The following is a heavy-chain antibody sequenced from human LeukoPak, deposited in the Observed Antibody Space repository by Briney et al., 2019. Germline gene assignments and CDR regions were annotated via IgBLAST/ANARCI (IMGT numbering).Heavy chain of an antibody. J-gene: IGHJ3*02. Sequence: GGSLRLSCAASGFIFSGSAMHWVRQASGKGLEWVGRIRTKTKTYATTYGASVKGRFTISRDDSKNTAYLQMNSLKTEDTAVYYCTSPRITMVRGVIIPNDAFDIWGQGTMVTVSS. CDR3: TSPRITMVRGVIIPNDAFDI. V-gene: IGHV3-73*01. CDR2: IRTKTKTYAT. D-gene: IGHD3-10*01. CDR1: GFIFSGSA.